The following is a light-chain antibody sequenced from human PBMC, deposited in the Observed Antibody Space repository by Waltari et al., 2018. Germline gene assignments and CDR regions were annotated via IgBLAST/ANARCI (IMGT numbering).Light chain of an antibody. J-gene: IGKJ1*01. CDR2: KVS. CDR1: QSLVHSDGNTY. CDR3: MQGTHWPRT. V-gene: IGKV2-30*02. Sequence: DVVMTQSPLSLPVTLGQPASISCRSSQSLVHSDGNTYLNWFQQRPGHSPRRLIYKVSRRESGVPDRFSGSGSGTDFTLKISRVEAEDVGFYYCMQGTHWPRTFGQGSKVEIK.